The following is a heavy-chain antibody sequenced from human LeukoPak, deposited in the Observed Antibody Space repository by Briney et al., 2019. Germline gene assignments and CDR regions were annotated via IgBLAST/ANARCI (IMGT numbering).Heavy chain of an antibody. CDR2: GGTGGGT. V-gene: IGHV3-66*01. J-gene: IGHJ4*02. CDR1: GFTVSSNY. Sequence: PGGSLRLSCAASGFTVSSNYMGWVRQAPGKGLEWVSMGGTGGGTYYADSVKGRFTISRDNAKNTLYLQMNSLRAEDTAVYYCAREGGYDPFENWGQGTLVTVSS. CDR3: AREGGYDPFEN. D-gene: IGHD5-12*01.